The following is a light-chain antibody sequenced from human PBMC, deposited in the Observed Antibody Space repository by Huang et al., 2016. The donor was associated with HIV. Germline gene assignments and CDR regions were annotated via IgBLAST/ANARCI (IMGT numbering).Light chain of an antibody. J-gene: IGKJ4*01. CDR2: DDS. Sequence: DIQMTQSPSTLSASVGDRVNLTCRASQSISSRLAWYQQKPGRAPKLLIYDDSSLQSGVPSRVSGSGSGTEITLTNTSLQPENFATYYCQQYDTSPLTFGGGTKVEIK. CDR3: QQYDTSPLT. V-gene: IGKV1-5*01. CDR1: QSISSR.